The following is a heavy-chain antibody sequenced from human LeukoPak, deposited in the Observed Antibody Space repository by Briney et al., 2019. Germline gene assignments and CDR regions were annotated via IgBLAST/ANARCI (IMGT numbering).Heavy chain of an antibody. CDR1: GFNFNGAW. D-gene: IGHD1-14*01. J-gene: IGHJ5*02. V-gene: IGHV3-23*01. CDR2: ISGSGGST. CDR3: AKFYQHPESIIQRTDENWFDP. Sequence: PGGSLRLSCAASGFNFNGAWMTWVRQAPGKGLEWVSAISGSGGSTYYADSVKGRFTISRDNSKNTLYLQMNSLRAEDTAVYYCAKFYQHPESIIQRTDENWFDPWGQGTLVTVSS.